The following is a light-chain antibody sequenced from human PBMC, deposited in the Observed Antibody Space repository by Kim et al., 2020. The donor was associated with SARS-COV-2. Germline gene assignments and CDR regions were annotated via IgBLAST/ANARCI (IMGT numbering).Light chain of an antibody. CDR1: SSNIGGNT. J-gene: IGLJ3*02. Sequence: QSVLTQPHSASGTPGQRVTISCSGSSSNIGGNTVNWYRQFPGTAPKVLIYGNNQRPSGVPDRFSGSKSDTSASLAISGLQSEDVAEYYSATWADSLTGGLFVEGTQVTV. CDR2: GNN. CDR3: ATWADSLTGGL. V-gene: IGLV1-44*01.